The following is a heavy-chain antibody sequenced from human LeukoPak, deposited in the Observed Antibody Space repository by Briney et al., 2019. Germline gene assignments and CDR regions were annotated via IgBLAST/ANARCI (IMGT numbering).Heavy chain of an antibody. CDR1: GFTFSSYT. CDR2: ISSSSGTI. V-gene: IGHV3-48*02. D-gene: IGHD3-16*02. Sequence: GGSLRLSCAASGFTFSSYTMNWVRQAPGKGLEWVSYISSSSGTIYYADSVKGRFTVSRDNAKNSLYLQVNSLRDEDTAVYYCARRGRYREFDYWGQGTLVTVSS. CDR3: ARRGRYREFDY. J-gene: IGHJ4*02.